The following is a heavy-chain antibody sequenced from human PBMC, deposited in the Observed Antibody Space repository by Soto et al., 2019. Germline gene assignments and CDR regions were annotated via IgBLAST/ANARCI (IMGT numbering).Heavy chain of an antibody. Sequence: SLRLSCAASGFTFSSYGMHWVRQAPGKGLEWVAVIWYDGSNKYYADSVKGRFTISRDNSKNTLYLQMNSLRAEDTAVYYCAREVIRTTRCPRAPPSYYYSGMDVLDPETMLTVSS. D-gene: IGHD1-26*01. CDR2: IWYDGSNK. J-gene: IGHJ6*02. CDR3: AREVIRTTRCPRAPPSYYYSGMDV. V-gene: IGHV3-33*01. CDR1: GFTFSSYG.